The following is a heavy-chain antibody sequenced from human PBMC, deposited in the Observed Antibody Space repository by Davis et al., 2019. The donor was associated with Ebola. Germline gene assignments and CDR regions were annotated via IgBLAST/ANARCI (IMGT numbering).Heavy chain of an antibody. J-gene: IGHJ3*02. Sequence: GGSLRLSCAASGFTFSSYAMSWVRQAPGKGLEWVSGMSSSAGSTYYADSVKGRFTISRDNAKNSLHLQMNSLRAEDTAVYYCAREGAPEITLGGGGALDIWGQGTMVTVSS. CDR2: MSSSAGST. CDR1: GFTFSSYA. D-gene: IGHD3-16*01. V-gene: IGHV3-23*01. CDR3: AREGAPEITLGGGGALDI.